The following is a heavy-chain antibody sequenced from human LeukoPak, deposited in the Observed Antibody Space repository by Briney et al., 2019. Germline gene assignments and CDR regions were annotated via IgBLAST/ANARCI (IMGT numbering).Heavy chain of an antibody. D-gene: IGHD3-10*01. CDR1: GGSINSY. CDR3: ARDAKYYYGSRTFFFYEH. CDR2: ISGSGTI. V-gene: IGHV4-4*07. Sequence: PSETLSLTCTVSGGSINSYWSWIRQPAGKGLEWIGRISGSGTITYNPALQSRLSISIDTSKNQFSLKLMSVTAADTAIYYCARDAKYYYGSRTFFFYEHWGQGTLLTVSS. J-gene: IGHJ4*01.